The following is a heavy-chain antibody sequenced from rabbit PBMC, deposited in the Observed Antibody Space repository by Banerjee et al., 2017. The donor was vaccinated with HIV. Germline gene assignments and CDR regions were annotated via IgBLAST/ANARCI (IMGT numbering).Heavy chain of an antibody. CDR2: INAGSSGST. J-gene: IGHJ4*01. CDR1: GFTLSSYW. CDR3: ARDLSSVTGWNFNL. Sequence: QSLEESGGDLFKPGASLTLTCTASGFTLSSYWMFWVRQAPGKGLEWIACINAGSSGSTYYASWAKGRFSISKTSWSTVTLQMTSLTAADTAAYFCARDLSSVTGWNFNLWGPGTLVTVS. V-gene: IGHV1S40*01. D-gene: IGHD7-1*01.